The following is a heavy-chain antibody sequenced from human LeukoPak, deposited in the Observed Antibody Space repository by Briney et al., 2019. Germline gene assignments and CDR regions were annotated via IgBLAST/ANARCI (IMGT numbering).Heavy chain of an antibody. V-gene: IGHV4-30-2*01. Sequence: SETLSLTCAVSGGSISSGGYSWSWIRQPPGKGLEWIGYIYHSGSTYYNPSLKSRVTISVDGSKNQFSLKLSSVTAADTAVYYCARVPDIAAAGTGAFDIWGQGTMVTVSS. D-gene: IGHD6-13*01. J-gene: IGHJ3*02. CDR3: ARVPDIAAAGTGAFDI. CDR1: GGSISSGGYS. CDR2: IYHSGST.